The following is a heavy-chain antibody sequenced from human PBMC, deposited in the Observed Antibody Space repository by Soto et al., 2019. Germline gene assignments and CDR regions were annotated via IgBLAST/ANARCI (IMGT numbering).Heavy chain of an antibody. CDR1: GFTFSSYG. J-gene: IGHJ4*02. V-gene: IGHV3-30*03. CDR2: ISYDGNDK. D-gene: IGHD2-15*01. CDR3: VAGQYFSDY. Sequence: QVQLVESGGGVVQPGRSLRLSCAASGFTFSSYGMHWVRQAPGKGLEWVALISYDGNDKYYADSVKGRFTISRDNSKNTLYLQMNSLRVEDTAVYYCVAGQYFSDYWGQGTLVTVSS.